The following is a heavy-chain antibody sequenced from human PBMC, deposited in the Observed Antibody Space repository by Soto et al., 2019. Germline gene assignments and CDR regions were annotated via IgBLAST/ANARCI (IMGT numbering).Heavy chain of an antibody. CDR1: GFTFSSYA. CDR2: IKSDGSST. V-gene: IGHV3-74*01. Sequence: GGSLRLSCAASGFTFSSYAMSWVRQAPGKGLVWVSHIKSDGSSTSYADSVKGRFTISRDNSKNTLYLQMNSLRAEDTAVYYCARAVARDTFYDSLTGRTNLDYWGRGTLVTVSS. CDR3: ARAVARDTFYDSLTGRTNLDY. J-gene: IGHJ4*02. D-gene: IGHD3-9*01.